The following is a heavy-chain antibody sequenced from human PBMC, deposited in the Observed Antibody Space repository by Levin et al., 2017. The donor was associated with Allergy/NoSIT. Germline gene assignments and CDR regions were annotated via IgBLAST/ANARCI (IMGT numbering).Heavy chain of an antibody. Sequence: LSGGSLRLSCAASGITFSSNWMSWVRQAPGKGLEWVANIKQDGSDKYYVDSVKGRFTISRDNAKNSLYLQMNSLRAEDTAVYYCARFNYYGSGSPFDYWGQGTLVTVSS. V-gene: IGHV3-7*01. CDR3: ARFNYYGSGSPFDY. CDR2: IKQDGSDK. CDR1: GITFSSNW. J-gene: IGHJ4*02. D-gene: IGHD3-10*01.